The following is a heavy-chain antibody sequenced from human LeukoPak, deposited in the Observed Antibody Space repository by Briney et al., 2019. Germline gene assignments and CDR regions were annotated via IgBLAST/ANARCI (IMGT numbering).Heavy chain of an antibody. D-gene: IGHD1-26*01. CDR1: GGTFSSYA. J-gene: IGHJ4*02. Sequence: SVNVSCKASGGTFSSYAISWVRQAPGQGLEWMGRIIPILGIANYAQKFQGRVTITADESTSTAYMELSSLRSEDTAVYYCARGPVGATPHWGQGTLVTVSS. CDR3: ARGPVGATPH. CDR2: IIPILGIA. V-gene: IGHV1-69*04.